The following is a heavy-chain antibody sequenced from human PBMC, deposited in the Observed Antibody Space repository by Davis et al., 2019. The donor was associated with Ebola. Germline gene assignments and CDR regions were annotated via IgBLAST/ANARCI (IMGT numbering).Heavy chain of an antibody. Sequence: GESLKISCAASGFTFSDYYMSWIRQAPGKGLEWVSYISSSSSYTNYADSVKGRFTISRDNAKNSLYLQMNSLRAEDTAVYYCARDRLWWSDNRQINNWFDPWGQGTLVTVSS. J-gene: IGHJ5*02. CDR3: ARDRLWWSDNRQINNWFDP. V-gene: IGHV3-11*06. CDR2: ISSSSSYT. CDR1: GFTFSDYY. D-gene: IGHD2-21*01.